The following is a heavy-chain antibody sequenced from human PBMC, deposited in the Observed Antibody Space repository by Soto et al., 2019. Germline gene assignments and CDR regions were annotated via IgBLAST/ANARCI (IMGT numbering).Heavy chain of an antibody. D-gene: IGHD2-2*01. V-gene: IGHV3-48*04. CDR1: GFTFSSYS. CDR2: ISSSSSTI. Sequence: GSLRLSCAASGFTFSSYSMNWVRQAPGKGLEWVSYISSSSSTIYYADSVKGRFTISRDNAKNSLYLQMNSLRAEDTAVYYCARDIVVVPAADAFDIWGQGTMVTVSS. CDR3: ARDIVVVPAADAFDI. J-gene: IGHJ3*02.